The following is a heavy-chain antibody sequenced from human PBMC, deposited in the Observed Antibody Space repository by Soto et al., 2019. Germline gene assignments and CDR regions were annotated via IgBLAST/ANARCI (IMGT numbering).Heavy chain of an antibody. CDR3: ATEGGSSSFRYGYYFDY. CDR1: GGTFSSYA. D-gene: IGHD6-6*01. V-gene: IGHV1-69*01. CDR2: IIPIFGTA. Sequence: QVQLVQSGAEVKKPGSSVKVSCKASGGTFSSYAISWVRQAPGQGLEWMGGIIPIFGTANYAQKFQGRVTITADESTSTAYMELSSLRSEDTAVYYCATEGGSSSFRYGYYFDYWGQGTLVTVSS. J-gene: IGHJ4*02.